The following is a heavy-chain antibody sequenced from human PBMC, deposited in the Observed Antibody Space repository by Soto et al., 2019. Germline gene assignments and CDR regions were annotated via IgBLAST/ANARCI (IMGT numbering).Heavy chain of an antibody. CDR2: ISWDGGST. J-gene: IGHJ6*02. CDR1: GFTFDDYT. D-gene: IGHD3-3*01. V-gene: IGHV3-43*01. CDR3: AKDSGIVPNYDRDYYYYYGMDV. Sequence: EVQLVESGGVVVQPGGSLRLSCAASGFTFDDYTMHWVRQAPGKGLEWVSLISWDGGSTYYADSVKGRFTISRDNSKNSLYLQMNSLRTDDTALYYCAKDSGIVPNYDRDYYYYYGMDVWGQGTTVTVSS.